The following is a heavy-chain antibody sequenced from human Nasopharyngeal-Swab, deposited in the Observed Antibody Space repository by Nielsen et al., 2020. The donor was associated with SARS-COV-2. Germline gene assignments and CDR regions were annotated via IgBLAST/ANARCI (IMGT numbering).Heavy chain of an antibody. J-gene: IGHJ6*02. CDR3: ARGCVLTGPSCYYYGMDV. D-gene: IGHD3-9*01. CDR1: GFTYSSYN. Sequence: GESLNLSCAASGFTYSSYNMNWVREAPGKGLGWVSSIGSSSSYIYYADSVKGRFTISRDNDKNSLYLQMNSLRAEDTAVYYCARGCVLTGPSCYYYGMDVWGQGTTVTVSS. V-gene: IGHV3-21*01. CDR2: IGSSSSYI.